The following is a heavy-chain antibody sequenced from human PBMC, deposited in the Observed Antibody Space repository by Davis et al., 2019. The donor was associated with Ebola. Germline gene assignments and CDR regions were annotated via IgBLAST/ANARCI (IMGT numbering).Heavy chain of an antibody. Sequence: PGGSLRLSCAASGFTFTGHSMNWVRQAPGKRLEWLAYISSSSSTIYYADSVKGRFTISRDNAQQSLFLHMNSLRDEDTAVYYCAKDGYYDSSGRIGWGALDIWGQGTMITVSS. V-gene: IGHV3-48*02. J-gene: IGHJ3*02. CDR3: AKDGYYDSSGRIGWGALDI. D-gene: IGHD3-22*01. CDR2: ISSSSSTI. CDR1: GFTFTGHS.